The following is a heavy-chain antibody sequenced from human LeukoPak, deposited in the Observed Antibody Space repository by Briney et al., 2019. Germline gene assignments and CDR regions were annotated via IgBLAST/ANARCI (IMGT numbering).Heavy chain of an antibody. J-gene: IGHJ3*02. Sequence: SVKDSCKASGGTFSSYAISWVRQAPGQGLEWMGGIIPIFGTANYAQKFQGRVTITTDESTSTAYMELSSLRSEDTAVYYCARMVESGHDAFDIWGQGTMVTVSS. CDR3: ARMVESGHDAFDI. CDR2: IIPIFGTA. CDR1: GGTFSSYA. D-gene: IGHD2-15*01. V-gene: IGHV1-69*05.